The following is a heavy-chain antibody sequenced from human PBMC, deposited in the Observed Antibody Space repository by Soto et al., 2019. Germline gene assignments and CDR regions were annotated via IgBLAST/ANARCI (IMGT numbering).Heavy chain of an antibody. V-gene: IGHV1-69*12. CDR2: IIPIFGTA. D-gene: IGHD5-12*01. CDR3: ARGNHRWLQLWYFDL. CDR1: GGTFSSYT. Sequence: QVQLVQSGAEVKKPGSSVTVSCKASGGTFSSYTISWMRQAPGQGLEWMGGIIPIFGTANYAQKFQGRVTITADESTRTAYMELSSLRSEDTAMYYCARGNHRWLQLWYFDLWGRGTLVTVSS. J-gene: IGHJ2*01.